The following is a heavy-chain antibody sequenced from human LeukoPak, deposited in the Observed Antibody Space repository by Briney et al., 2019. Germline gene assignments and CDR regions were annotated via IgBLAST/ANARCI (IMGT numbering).Heavy chain of an antibody. D-gene: IGHD1-14*01. CDR3: ARDMSTGPNYFDY. CDR1: GFTFSSYS. CDR2: ISSSSSYI. Sequence: GGSLRLSCAASGFTFSSYSMNWVRQAPGKGLEWVSSISSSSSYIYYADSVKGRFTISRDNAKNSLYLQMNSLRAEDTAVYYCARDMSTGPNYFDYWGQGTLVTVSS. J-gene: IGHJ4*02. V-gene: IGHV3-21*01.